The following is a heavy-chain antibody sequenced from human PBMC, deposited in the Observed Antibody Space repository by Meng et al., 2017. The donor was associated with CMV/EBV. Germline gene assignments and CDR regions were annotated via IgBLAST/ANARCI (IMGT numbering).Heavy chain of an antibody. CDR3: AREVVPAAILSFRYYGMDV. CDR1: GYTFTGYY. J-gene: IGHJ6*02. Sequence: ASVKVSCKASGYTFTGYYMYWVRQAPGQGLEWMGWINPNSGGTNYAQKFQGRVTMTRDTSISTAYMELSRLRSDDTAVYYCAREVVPAAILSFRYYGMDVWGQGTTVTVSS. V-gene: IGHV1-2*02. CDR2: INPNSGGT. D-gene: IGHD2-2*01.